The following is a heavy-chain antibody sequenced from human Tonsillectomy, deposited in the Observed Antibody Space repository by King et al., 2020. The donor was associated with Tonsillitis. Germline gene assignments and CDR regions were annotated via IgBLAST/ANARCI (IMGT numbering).Heavy chain of an antibody. V-gene: IGHV3-23*04. J-gene: IGHJ5*02. Sequence: VQLVESGGGLVQPGGSLRLSCAASGFTFSSYAMSWVRQAPGKGLEWVSAISGSGGSTYYADSVKGRFTISRDNSKNTLYLQMNSLRAEDTAVYYCAKDPETSYGDFWGGPNWFDPWGQGTLVTVSS. D-gene: IGHD4-17*01. CDR3: AKDPETSYGDFWGGPNWFDP. CDR1: GFTFSSYA. CDR2: ISGSGGST.